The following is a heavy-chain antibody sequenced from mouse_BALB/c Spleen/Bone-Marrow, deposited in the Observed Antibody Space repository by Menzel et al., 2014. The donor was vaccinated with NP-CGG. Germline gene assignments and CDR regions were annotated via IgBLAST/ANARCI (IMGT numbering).Heavy chain of an antibody. CDR3: VRAPPITSVVTRDY. Sequence: EVQLQQSGPELVKPGVSVKISCKASGYPFTDYNMHWVKQSHGKSLEWIGYIYPHTSDTGYNQKFRNKATLTVDISSSTAYMVLRSLTSEDSAVYYCVRAPPITSVVTRDYWGQGTTLTVSS. CDR2: IYPHTSDT. D-gene: IGHD1-1*01. CDR1: GYPFTDYN. J-gene: IGHJ2*01. V-gene: IGHV1S29*02.